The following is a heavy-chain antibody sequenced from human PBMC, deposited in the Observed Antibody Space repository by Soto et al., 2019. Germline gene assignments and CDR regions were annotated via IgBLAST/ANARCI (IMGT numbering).Heavy chain of an antibody. CDR1: GGTFSSYA. J-gene: IGHJ6*02. Sequence: QVQLVQSGAEVKKPGSSVKVSCKASGGTFSSYAISWVRQAPGQGLEWMGGIIHIFGTANYSQKFQGRVTITADESTSTAYMELSSLRSEDTAVYYCARMSVGTGRLVYYYYGMDVWGQGTTVTVSS. CDR3: ARMSVGTGRLVYYYYGMDV. CDR2: IIHIFGTA. D-gene: IGHD3-9*01. V-gene: IGHV1-69*12.